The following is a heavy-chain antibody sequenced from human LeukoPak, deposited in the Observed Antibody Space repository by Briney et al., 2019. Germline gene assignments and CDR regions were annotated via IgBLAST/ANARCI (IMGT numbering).Heavy chain of an antibody. CDR1: GFTFSNAW. Sequence: GGSLRLSCAASGFTFSNAWMSWVRQVPGKGLEWVSAIYNDGSTYYADSVKGRFTISRDNSKNTLYLQMNTLRGEDTAVYYCARDRPYGGKGDFDYWGQGTLVTVSS. V-gene: IGHV3-66*01. CDR3: ARDRPYGGKGDFDY. J-gene: IGHJ4*02. CDR2: IYNDGST. D-gene: IGHD4-23*01.